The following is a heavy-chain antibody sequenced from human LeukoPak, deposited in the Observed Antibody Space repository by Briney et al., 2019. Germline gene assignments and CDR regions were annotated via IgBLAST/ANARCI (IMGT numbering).Heavy chain of an antibody. J-gene: IGHJ4*02. D-gene: IGHD3/OR15-3a*01. CDR2: ISWNSGSK. V-gene: IGHV3-9*01. Sequence: GRSLRLSCAASGFTFDEYAMHWVRQAPGKGLEWVSGISWNSGSKGYADSVKGRFTISRDNPKNTLFLQMNSLRAEDTAVYFCAKRGVVIRVVLVGFHKEAYYFESWGQGALVTVSS. CDR3: AKRGVVIRVVLVGFHKEAYYFES. CDR1: GFTFDEYA.